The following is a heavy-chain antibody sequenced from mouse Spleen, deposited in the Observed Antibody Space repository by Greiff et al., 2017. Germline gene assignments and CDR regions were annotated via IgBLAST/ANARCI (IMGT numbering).Heavy chain of an antibody. J-gene: IGHJ2*01. CDR2: IDPENGDT. V-gene: IGHV14-4*01. D-gene: IGHD1-1*01. Sequence: VQLQQSGAELVRPGASVKLSCTASGFNIKDDYMHWVKQRPEQGLEWIGWIDPENGDTEYASKFQGKATITADTSSNTAYLQLSSLTSEDTAVYYCTSPLYGSTNYFDYWGQGTTLTVSS. CDR3: TSPLYGSTNYFDY. CDR1: GFNIKDDY.